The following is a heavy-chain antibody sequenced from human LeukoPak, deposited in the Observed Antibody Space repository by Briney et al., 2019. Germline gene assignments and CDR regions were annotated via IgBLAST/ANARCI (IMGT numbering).Heavy chain of an antibody. J-gene: IGHJ5*02. CDR1: GYSFTSYC. D-gene: IGHD3-3*01. CDR3: ARDPTVITSSRITIFGVVKSPHNWFDP. CDR2: ITPSDGGT. V-gene: IGHV1-46*01. Sequence: GASVKVSCKASGYSFTSYCMHWVRQAPGQGLEWMGMITPSDGGTTYAQKFQGRVTMTRDTSTSTVYMELSSLRSEGTAIYFCARDPTVITSSRITIFGVVKSPHNWFDPWGQGTLVTVSS.